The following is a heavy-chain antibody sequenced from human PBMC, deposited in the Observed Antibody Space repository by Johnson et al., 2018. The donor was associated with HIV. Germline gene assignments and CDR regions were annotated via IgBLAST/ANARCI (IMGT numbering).Heavy chain of an antibody. CDR3: AREDTRVAFDI. CDR1: GFTVSSNY. J-gene: IGHJ3*02. CDR2: IYSGGST. V-gene: IGHV3-66*03. Sequence: VQLVESGGGLIQPGGSLRLSCAASGFTVSSNYMSWVRQAPGKGLEWVSVIYSGGSTYYADSVKGRFTISRDNSKNTLDLQMNSLRAEDTAVYYCAREDTRVAFDIWGQGTMVTVSS. D-gene: IGHD5-18*01.